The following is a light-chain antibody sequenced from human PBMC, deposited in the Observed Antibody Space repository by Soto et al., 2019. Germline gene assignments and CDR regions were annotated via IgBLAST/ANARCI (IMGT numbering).Light chain of an antibody. Sequence: DIVLTQSPATLSLSPGERATLSGLASQSVGTYLAWYQQKPGQAPRLLIYGASTRATGIPARFSGSGSGTEFTLTISSLQSEDFAVYYCQQYNNWPPWTFGQGTKVDI. CDR3: QQYNNWPPWT. J-gene: IGKJ1*01. CDR1: QSVGTY. CDR2: GAS. V-gene: IGKV3-15*01.